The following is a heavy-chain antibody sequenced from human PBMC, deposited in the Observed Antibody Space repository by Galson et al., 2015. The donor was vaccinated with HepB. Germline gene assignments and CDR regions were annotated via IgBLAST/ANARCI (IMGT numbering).Heavy chain of an antibody. V-gene: IGHV3-30*03. J-gene: IGHJ4*02. Sequence: SLRLSCAASGFTVSSNYMSWVRQAPGKGLEWVTFISYDGRNKHYADSVKGRFTISRDNSRNTLYLQMNSLTVEDTAVYYCAYQKLEKAATYYFDFWGQGTLVTVSS. D-gene: IGHD1-1*01. CDR3: AYQKLEKAATYYFDF. CDR1: GFTVSSNY. CDR2: ISYDGRNK.